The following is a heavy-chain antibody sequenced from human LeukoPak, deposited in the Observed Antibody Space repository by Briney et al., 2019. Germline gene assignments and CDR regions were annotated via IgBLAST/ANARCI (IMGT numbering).Heavy chain of an antibody. CDR2: ITSSGAST. CDR1: GFTFSSWS. CDR3: AKPYYGDYSFWFDP. Sequence: GGSLRLSCAASGFTFSSWSMGWVRQSPGKGLEWVSGITSSGASTFYADSVKGRFTISRDNSKNTLYLQMNSLRAEDTAVYYCAKPYYGDYSFWFDPWGQGTLVTVSS. D-gene: IGHD4-17*01. J-gene: IGHJ5*02. V-gene: IGHV3-23*01.